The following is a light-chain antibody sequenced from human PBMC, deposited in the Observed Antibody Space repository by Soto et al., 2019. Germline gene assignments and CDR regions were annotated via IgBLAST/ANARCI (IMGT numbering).Light chain of an antibody. CDR2: GTS. CDR3: HQYGSSPRS. Sequence: EVVLTQAPGTLSLSAGERATLSSRASQSVSSTYLAWYQQKPGQAPRLLLYGTSNRATGIPDRFSGSGSGTDFTLTISSLEPEDFAVYCCHQYGSSPRSFGQGTKVDIK. V-gene: IGKV3-20*01. J-gene: IGKJ1*01. CDR1: QSVSSTY.